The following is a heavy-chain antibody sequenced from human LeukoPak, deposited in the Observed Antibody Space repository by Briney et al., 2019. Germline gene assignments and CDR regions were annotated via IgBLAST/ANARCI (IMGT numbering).Heavy chain of an antibody. J-gene: IGHJ4*02. V-gene: IGHV4-39*01. CDR1: GGSISSGGYY. CDR3: ARGPKRDSGSYYFDY. CDR2: IYYSGST. D-gene: IGHD1-26*01. Sequence: SETLSLTCTVSGGSISSGGYYWSWIRQHPGKGLEWIGSIYYSGSTYYNPSLKSRVTISVDTSKNQFSLKLSSVTAADTAVYYCARGPKRDSGSYYFDYWGQGTLVTVSS.